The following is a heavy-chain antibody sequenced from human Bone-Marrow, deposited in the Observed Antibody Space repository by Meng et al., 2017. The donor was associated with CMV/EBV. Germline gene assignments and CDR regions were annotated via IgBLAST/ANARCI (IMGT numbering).Heavy chain of an antibody. Sequence: SETLSLTCTVFGGSINSDGYYWSWIRQHPGKDLEWIGYIYYSGSTSYNPSLKSRVTISVDTSQNQFSLKLSSVTAADTAVYYCARERVYCSSTSCYLSYFDYWGQGTLVTRYS. V-gene: IGHV4-31*03. J-gene: IGHJ4*02. D-gene: IGHD2-2*01. CDR2: IYYSGST. CDR1: GGSINSDGYY. CDR3: ARERVYCSSTSCYLSYFDY.